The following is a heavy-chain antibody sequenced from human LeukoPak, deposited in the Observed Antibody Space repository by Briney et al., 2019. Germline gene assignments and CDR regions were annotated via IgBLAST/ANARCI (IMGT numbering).Heavy chain of an antibody. CDR3: TTRIPVAAPWDY. Sequence: PGGSLRLSCAASGFTFSNAWMSWVRQAPGKGLEWVGRIKSKTDGGTTDYAAPVKGRFTISRDDSKNTLYLQMNSLKTEDTAVYYCTTRIPVAAPWDYWGQGTLVTVSS. D-gene: IGHD6-19*01. CDR2: IKSKTDGGTT. CDR1: GFTFSNAW. V-gene: IGHV3-15*01. J-gene: IGHJ4*02.